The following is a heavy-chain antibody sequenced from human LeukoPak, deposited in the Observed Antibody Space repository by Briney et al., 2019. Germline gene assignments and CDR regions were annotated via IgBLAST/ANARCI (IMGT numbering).Heavy chain of an antibody. CDR2: ISWNSGSI. Sequence: GGSLRLSCAASGFTFDDYAMHWVRQAPGKGLEWVSGISWNSGSIGYADSVKGRFTITRDNAKNSLYLQMNSLRAEDTALYYCAKSLSARYFVFDYWGQGTLVTVSS. D-gene: IGHD3-9*01. V-gene: IGHV3-9*01. J-gene: IGHJ4*02. CDR1: GFTFDDYA. CDR3: AKSLSARYFVFDY.